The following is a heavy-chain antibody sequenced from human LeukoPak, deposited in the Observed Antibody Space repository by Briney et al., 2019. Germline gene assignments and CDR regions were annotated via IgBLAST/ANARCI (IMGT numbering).Heavy chain of an antibody. D-gene: IGHD2-15*01. V-gene: IGHV4-59*01. CDR2: IYYSGST. J-gene: IGHJ4*02. CDR1: GGSISSYY. CDR3: ARLRYCSGGSCYFTPSYFDY. Sequence: SETLSPTCTVSGGSISSYYWSWIRQPPGKGLEWIGYIYYSGSTNYNPSLKSRVTISVDTSKNQFSLKLSSVTAADTAVYYCARLRYCSGGSCYFTPSYFDYWGQGTLVTVSS.